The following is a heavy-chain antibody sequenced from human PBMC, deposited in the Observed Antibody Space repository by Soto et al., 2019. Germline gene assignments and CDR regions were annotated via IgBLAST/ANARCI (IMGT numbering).Heavy chain of an antibody. Sequence: QVQLVQSGAEVKKPGASVKVSCKASGYTFTSYYMHWVRQALGQVLERMGIINPSGGSTSYAQKFQGRVTMTRDTSTSTVYMELSGLRSEDTAVYYCADIAAASPWGQGTLVTVSS. D-gene: IGHD6-13*01. J-gene: IGHJ5*02. CDR1: GYTFTSYY. CDR2: INPSGGST. CDR3: ADIAAASP. V-gene: IGHV1-46*01.